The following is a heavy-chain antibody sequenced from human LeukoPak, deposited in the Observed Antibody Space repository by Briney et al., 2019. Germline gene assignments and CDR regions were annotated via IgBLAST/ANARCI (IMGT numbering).Heavy chain of an antibody. CDR2: ISSSGSTI. J-gene: IGHJ4*02. Sequence: QPGGSLRLSCAASGFTFSSYERNWGRQPPGKGLEWVSYISSSGSTIYYADSVKGRFTLSRDNAKNSLYLQMHSLRDEDTAVYYRAKDPAVNHCSGCNDRDYWGQGTLVTVSS. D-gene: IGHD6-19*01. CDR1: GFTFSSYE. V-gene: IGHV3-48*03. CDR3: AKDPAVNHCSGCNDRDY.